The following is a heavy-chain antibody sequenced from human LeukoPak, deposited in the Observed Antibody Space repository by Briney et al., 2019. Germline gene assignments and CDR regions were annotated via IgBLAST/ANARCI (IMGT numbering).Heavy chain of an antibody. Sequence: SETLSLTCTVSGGSISSSSDYWGWIRQPPGKGLEWIGSIYYSGSTYYNPSLKSRVTISVDTSKNQFSLKLSSVTAADTAVYYCARQLYCSGGSCYSYSWSDPWGQGTLVTVSS. CDR2: IYYSGST. V-gene: IGHV4-39*01. D-gene: IGHD2-15*01. J-gene: IGHJ5*02. CDR3: ARQLYCSGGSCYSYSWSDP. CDR1: GGSISSSSDY.